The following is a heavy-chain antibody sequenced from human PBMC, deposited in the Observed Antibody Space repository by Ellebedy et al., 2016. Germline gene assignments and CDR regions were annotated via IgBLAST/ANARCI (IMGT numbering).Heavy chain of an antibody. V-gene: IGHV4-39*07. CDR1: DGSISGTTYY. D-gene: IGHD5-18*01. CDR2: IYYSGST. Sequence: SETLSLTXTVSDGSISGTTYYWGWIRQPPGKGLEWIGSIYYSGSTYYNPSLKSRVTISVDTSKNQFSLSLTSVTAADTAVYYCAKGQDAYSFFDTWGQGILVTVSS. CDR3: AKGQDAYSFFDT. J-gene: IGHJ4*02.